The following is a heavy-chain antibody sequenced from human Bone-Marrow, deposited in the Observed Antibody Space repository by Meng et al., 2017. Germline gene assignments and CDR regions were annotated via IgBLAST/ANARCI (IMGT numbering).Heavy chain of an antibody. V-gene: IGHV4-31*01. CDR2: IYYSGTT. D-gene: IGHD3-16*01. CDR3: ARDIRQGGNIWFDP. Sequence: QVQSQAWGPGLVKPSQTLSLTFLVPGGSISSGGYYWSWIRQHPGKGLEWIGYIYYSGTTYYNPSLSSLVTISVDTSKNQFSLNLSSVTAADTAVYYCARDIRQGGNIWFDPWGQGTLVTVSS. CDR1: GGSISSGGYY. J-gene: IGHJ5*02.